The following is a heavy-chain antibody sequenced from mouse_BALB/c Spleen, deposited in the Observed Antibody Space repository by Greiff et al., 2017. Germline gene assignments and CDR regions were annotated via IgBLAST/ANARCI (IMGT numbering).Heavy chain of an antibody. Sequence: QVQLQQPGAELVKPGAPVKLSCKASGYTFTSYWMNWVKQRPGRGLEWIGRIDPSDSETHYNQKFKDKATLTVDKSSSTAYIQLSSLTSEDSAVYYCARSRDYAMDYWGQGTSVTVSS. CDR1: GYTFTSYW. V-gene: IGHV1-69*02. J-gene: IGHJ4*01. CDR2: IDPSDSET. CDR3: ARSRDYAMDY.